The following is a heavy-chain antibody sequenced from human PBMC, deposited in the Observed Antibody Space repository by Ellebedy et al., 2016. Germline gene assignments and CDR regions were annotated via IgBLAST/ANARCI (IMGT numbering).Heavy chain of an antibody. CDR3: AKEKAIVVVTSFDY. CDR2: ISGSGGST. V-gene: IGHV3-23*01. D-gene: IGHD3-22*01. Sequence: GESLKISCAASGFTFSSYAMSWVRQAPGKGLEWVSAISGSGGSTYYADSVKGRFTISRDNSKNTLYLQMNSLRAEDTAVYYCAKEKAIVVVTSFDYWGQGTLVTVSS. J-gene: IGHJ4*02. CDR1: GFTFSSYA.